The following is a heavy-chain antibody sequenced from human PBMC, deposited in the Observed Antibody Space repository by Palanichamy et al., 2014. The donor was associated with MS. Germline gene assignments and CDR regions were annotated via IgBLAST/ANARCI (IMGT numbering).Heavy chain of an antibody. Sequence: QVQLVQSGAEVKKPGASVKVSCKASGYTFTSYGISWVRQAPGQGLEWMGWISAYNGNTNYAQKLQGRVTMTTDTSTSTAYMELRSLRSDDTAVYYCARTSRITMIVVVMPFDYWGQGTLVTVSS. CDR1: GYTFTSYG. CDR3: ARTSRITMIVVVMPFDY. V-gene: IGHV1-18*01. J-gene: IGHJ4*02. CDR2: ISAYNGNT. D-gene: IGHD3-22*01.